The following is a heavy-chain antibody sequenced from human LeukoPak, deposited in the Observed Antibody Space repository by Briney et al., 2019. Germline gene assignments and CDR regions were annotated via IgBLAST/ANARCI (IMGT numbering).Heavy chain of an antibody. CDR3: TRDRAGTQSWVEFDL. V-gene: IGHV3-66*03. CDR1: GFSVSSTY. J-gene: IGHJ5*02. Sequence: GGSLRLSCAASGFSVSSTYMSWVRQAPGKGLEWVSLIYTSGSTFYADSVMCRFTISRDNSKNTLFLQMNSLRAEDSAVYYCTRDRAGTQSWVEFDLWGQGTLVTVSS. D-gene: IGHD3-10*01. CDR2: IYTSGST.